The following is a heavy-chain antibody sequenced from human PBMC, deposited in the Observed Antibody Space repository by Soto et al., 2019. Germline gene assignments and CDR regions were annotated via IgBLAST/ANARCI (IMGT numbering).Heavy chain of an antibody. CDR1: GFTFSSYA. J-gene: IGHJ6*02. Sequence: GGSLRLSCAASGFTFSSYAMSWGRQAPGKGLEWVSAITGGGSSTHYADSVKGRFTISRDNSKNTLYLQMNSLRAEDTAVFYCANGEAVWYYYYGLDVWGQGTTVTVSS. CDR2: ITGGGSST. D-gene: IGHD2-15*01. CDR3: ANGEAVWYYYYGLDV. V-gene: IGHV3-23*01.